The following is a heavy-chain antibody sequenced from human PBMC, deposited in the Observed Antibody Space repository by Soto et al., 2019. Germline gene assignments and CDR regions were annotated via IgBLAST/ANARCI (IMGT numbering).Heavy chain of an antibody. CDR2: ISGSGGST. V-gene: IGHV3-23*01. CDR3: AKDFEQLWLTNDY. D-gene: IGHD5-18*01. J-gene: IGHJ4*02. CDR1: GFTFSSYA. Sequence: GGSLRLSCAASGFTFSSYAMSWVRQAPGKGLEWVSAISGSGGSTYYADSVKGRFTISRDNSRNTLYLQMNSLRAEDTAVYYCAKDFEQLWLTNDYWGQGTLVTVSS.